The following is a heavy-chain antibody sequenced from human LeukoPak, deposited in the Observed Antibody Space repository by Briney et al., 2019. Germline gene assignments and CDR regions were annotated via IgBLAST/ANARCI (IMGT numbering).Heavy chain of an antibody. CDR3: ARHEDIVVVVAATPSFDY. V-gene: IGHV5-10-1*01. CDR1: GYSFTSYW. CDR2: IEPSDSYT. J-gene: IGHJ4*02. Sequence: GESLQISFKGSGYSFTSYWISWGRPMPGKGVEWMGRIEPSDSYTNYSPSFQGHVTISADKSISTAYLQWSSLKASDTAMYYCARHEDIVVVVAATPSFDYWGQGTLVTVSS. D-gene: IGHD2-15*01.